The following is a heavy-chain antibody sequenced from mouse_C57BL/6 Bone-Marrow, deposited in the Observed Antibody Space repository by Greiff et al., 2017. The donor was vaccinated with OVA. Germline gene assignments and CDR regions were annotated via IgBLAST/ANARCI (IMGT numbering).Heavy chain of an antibody. CDR1: GYTFTSYW. D-gene: IGHD1-1*01. Sequence: QVQLQQPGTELVKPGASVKLSCKASGYTFTSYWMHWVKQRPGQGLEWIGNINPSNGGTNYNEKFKSKATLTVDKSSSTAYMQLSSLPSEDSAVYYCARGANYYGSRRGYWYFDVWGTGTTVTVSS. V-gene: IGHV1-53*01. CDR3: ARGANYYGSRRGYWYFDV. J-gene: IGHJ1*03. CDR2: INPSNGGT.